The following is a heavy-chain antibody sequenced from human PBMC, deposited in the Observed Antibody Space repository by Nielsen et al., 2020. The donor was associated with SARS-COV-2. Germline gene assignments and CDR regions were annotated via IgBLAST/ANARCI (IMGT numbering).Heavy chain of an antibody. CDR1: AFTFSSYS. V-gene: IGHV3-48*04. CDR3: ARAVYDFWSGYSNGNYYYMDV. J-gene: IGHJ6*03. CDR2: ITSCSSTI. Sequence: GESLKISCAASAFTFSSYSMYWVRQASGKGLEWVSYITSCSSTIYYVDSVKGRFTTSSDNAKNSLYLQMNSLRAEDTAVYYCARAVYDFWSGYSNGNYYYMDVWGKGTTVTVSS. D-gene: IGHD3-3*01.